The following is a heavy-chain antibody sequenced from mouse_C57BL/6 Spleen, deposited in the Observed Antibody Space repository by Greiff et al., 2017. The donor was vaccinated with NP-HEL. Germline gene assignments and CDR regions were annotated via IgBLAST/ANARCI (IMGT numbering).Heavy chain of an antibody. V-gene: IGHV1-82*01. CDR2: IYPGDGDT. D-gene: IGHD2-4*01. CDR3: ARDDYDLYFDY. Sequence: QVQLKQSGPELVKPGASVKISCKASGYAFSSSWMNWVKQRPGKGLEWIGRIYPGDGDTNYNGKFKGKATLTADKSSSTAYMQLSSLTSEDSAVYFCARDDYDLYFDYWGQGTTLTVSS. J-gene: IGHJ2*01. CDR1: GYAFSSSW.